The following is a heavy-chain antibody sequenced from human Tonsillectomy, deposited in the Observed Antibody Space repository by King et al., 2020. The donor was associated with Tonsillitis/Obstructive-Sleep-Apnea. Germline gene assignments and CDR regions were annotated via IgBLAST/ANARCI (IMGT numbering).Heavy chain of an antibody. D-gene: IGHD1-26*01. J-gene: IGHJ4*02. Sequence: VQLVESGGGLVQPGGSLRLSCAASGFTFSNYLMSWVRQAPGKGLEWVANIKQDGSEKYYVDAVKGRFTISRDNAKNSLYLQMNSLRAEDTAVYYCARRRGSYCEDYWGQGTLVTVSS. V-gene: IGHV3-7*04. CDR3: ARRRGSYCEDY. CDR2: IKQDGSEK. CDR1: GFTFSNYL.